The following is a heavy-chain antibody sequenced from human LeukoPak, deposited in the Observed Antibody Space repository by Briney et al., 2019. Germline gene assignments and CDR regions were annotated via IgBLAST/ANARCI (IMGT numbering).Heavy chain of an antibody. CDR1: GGSISSSSYY. CDR3: ARIDFRGGDPDAFDI. CDR2: IYYSGST. D-gene: IGHD2-21*01. V-gene: IGHV4-39*07. J-gene: IGHJ3*02. Sequence: PSETLSLTCTVSGGSISSSSYYWGWIRQPPGKGLEWIGSIYYSGSTYYNPSLKSRVTISVDTSKNQFSLKLSSVTAADTAVYYCARIDFRGGDPDAFDIWGQGTMVTVSS.